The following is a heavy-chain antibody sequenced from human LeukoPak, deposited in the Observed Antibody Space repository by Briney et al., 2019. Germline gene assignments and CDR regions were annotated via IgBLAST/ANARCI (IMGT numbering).Heavy chain of an antibody. CDR2: ISYDGSNK. D-gene: IGHD3-10*01. Sequence: GGSLRLSCAVSGFSFSSYWVSWVRQAPGKGLDWVAVISYDGSNKYYVDSVKGRFTISRDNSKNMLYLQTNSLRAEDTAVYYCAKNELLWFGEFDAFDIWGQGTMVTVSS. CDR3: AKNELLWFGEFDAFDI. J-gene: IGHJ3*02. V-gene: IGHV3-30*18. CDR1: GFSFSSYW.